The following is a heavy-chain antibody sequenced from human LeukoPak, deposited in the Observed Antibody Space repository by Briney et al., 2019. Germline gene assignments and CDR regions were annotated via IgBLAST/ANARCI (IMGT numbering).Heavy chain of an antibody. CDR1: GFTFSSYA. V-gene: IGHV3-30-3*01. Sequence: PGGSLRLSCAASGFTFSSYAMHWVRQAPGKGLEWVAVISYDGSNKYYADSVKGRFTISRDNSKNTLYLQMNSLRAEDTAVYYCARDRWLQSGAFDIWGQGTMVTVSS. J-gene: IGHJ3*02. CDR3: ARDRWLQSGAFDI. CDR2: ISYDGSNK. D-gene: IGHD5-24*01.